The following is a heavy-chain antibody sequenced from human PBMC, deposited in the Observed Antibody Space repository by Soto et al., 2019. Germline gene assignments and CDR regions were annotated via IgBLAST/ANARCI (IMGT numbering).Heavy chain of an antibody. CDR2: ISGSGGST. Sequence: GGSLRLSCAASGFTFSSHAMSWVRQAPGKGLEWVSAISGSGGSTYYADSVKGRFTISRDNSKNTLYLQMNSLRAEDTAVYYCAKGLSDYYDSSGYYYPTFLDYWGQGTLVTVSS. CDR1: GFTFSSHA. D-gene: IGHD3-22*01. J-gene: IGHJ4*02. CDR3: AKGLSDYYDSSGYYYPTFLDY. V-gene: IGHV3-23*01.